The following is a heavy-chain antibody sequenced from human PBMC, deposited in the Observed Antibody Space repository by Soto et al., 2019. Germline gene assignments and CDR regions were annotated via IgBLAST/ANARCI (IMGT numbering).Heavy chain of an antibody. CDR1: GGSISSGGYY. D-gene: IGHD3-9*01. CDR3: ARAGKYYDILTGYYLAKYNWFDP. V-gene: IGHV4-31*03. CDR2: IYYSGST. Sequence: SETLSLTCTFSGGSISSGGYYLSWIRQHPGKGLEWIGYIYYSGSTYYSPSLKSRVTISVDTSKNQFSLKLSSVTAADTAVYHCARAGKYYDILTGYYLAKYNWFDPWGQGTLVTVSS. J-gene: IGHJ5*02.